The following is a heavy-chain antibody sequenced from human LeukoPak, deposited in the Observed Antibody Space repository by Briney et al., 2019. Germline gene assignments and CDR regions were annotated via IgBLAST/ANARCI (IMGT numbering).Heavy chain of an antibody. Sequence: NSSETLSLTCAVYGVSFSGYYWSWIRQPPGKGLEWIGEINHSGSTNYNPSLKSRVTISVDTSKNQFSLKLSSVTAADTAVYYCARGSDLGIAVAGTHFDYWGQGTLVTVSS. CDR3: ARGSDLGIAVAGTHFDY. CDR2: INHSGST. CDR1: GVSFSGYY. D-gene: IGHD6-19*01. V-gene: IGHV4-34*01. J-gene: IGHJ4*02.